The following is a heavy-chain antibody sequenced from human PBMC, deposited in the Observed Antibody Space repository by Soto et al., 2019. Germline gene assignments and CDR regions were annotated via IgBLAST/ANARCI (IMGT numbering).Heavy chain of an antibody. CDR1: GFTFTSYW. Sequence: PGGSLRLSCAASGFTFTSYWMSWVRQAPGKGLEWVANIKQDGSEKYYVDSVKGRFTISRDNAKNSLYLQMNSLRAEDTAVYYCARDYYDSSGYYPRFEYWGQGTLVTVSS. CDR3: ARDYYDSSGYYPRFEY. CDR2: IKQDGSEK. D-gene: IGHD3-22*01. V-gene: IGHV3-7*04. J-gene: IGHJ4*02.